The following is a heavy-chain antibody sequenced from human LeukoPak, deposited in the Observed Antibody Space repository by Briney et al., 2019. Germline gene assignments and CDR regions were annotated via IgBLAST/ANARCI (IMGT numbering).Heavy chain of an antibody. D-gene: IGHD6-25*01. J-gene: IGHJ4*02. CDR2: ISANGINT. Sequence: GGSLRLSCVASGFTFSNLAMNWVRQAPGKGLEWVSSISANGINTYYADSVKGRFTISRDNSKNTLYLQMNSLRAEDAAVYYCARRITAASTYYFDYWGQGTLVPVSS. V-gene: IGHV3-23*01. CDR1: GFTFSNLA. CDR3: ARRITAASTYYFDY.